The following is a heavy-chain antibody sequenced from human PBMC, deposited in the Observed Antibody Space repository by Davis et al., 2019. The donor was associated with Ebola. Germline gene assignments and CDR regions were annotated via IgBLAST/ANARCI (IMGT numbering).Heavy chain of an antibody. CDR1: GFTFSSYN. Sequence: GESLKISCAASGFTFSSYNMNWVRQAPGKGLEWVGFIRSKAYGGTTEYAASVKGRFTISRDDSKSIAYLQMNSLKTEDTAIYYCTRGPYYYAMDVWGQGTTVTVSS. CDR2: IRSKAYGGTT. V-gene: IGHV3-49*04. CDR3: TRGPYYYAMDV. J-gene: IGHJ6*02.